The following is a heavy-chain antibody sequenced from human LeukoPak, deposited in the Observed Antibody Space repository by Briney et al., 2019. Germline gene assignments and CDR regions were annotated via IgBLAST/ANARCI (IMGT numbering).Heavy chain of an antibody. CDR2: ITGGGERT. Sequence: GGCLRLSCAASGFTFSEYAMNSVRQPPGRGRGWVSHITGGGERTYFADSVKGRFTMSRDNSKNTLYMQMSSLRAEDMAVYYCAKDFVARNGVYDAFDVWGQGTMVSVS. D-gene: IGHD5-24*01. V-gene: IGHV3-23*01. J-gene: IGHJ3*01. CDR3: AKDFVARNGVYDAFDV. CDR1: GFTFSEYA.